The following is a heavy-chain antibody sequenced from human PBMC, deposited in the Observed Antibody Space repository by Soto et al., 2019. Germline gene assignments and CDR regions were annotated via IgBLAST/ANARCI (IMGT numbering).Heavy chain of an antibody. J-gene: IGHJ4*02. CDR1: GFTFISYS. D-gene: IGHD6-6*01. Sequence: GGSLRLSFSASGFTFISYSMHWVRQAPGKGLEWVAVIWYDGSNKYYADSVKGRFTISRDNSKNTLYLQMNSLRAEDTAVYYCARGYGIAARGFDYWGQGTLVTVSS. V-gene: IGHV3-33*08. CDR3: ARGYGIAARGFDY. CDR2: IWYDGSNK.